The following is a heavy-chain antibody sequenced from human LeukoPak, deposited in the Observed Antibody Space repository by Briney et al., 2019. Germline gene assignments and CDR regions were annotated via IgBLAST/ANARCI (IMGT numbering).Heavy chain of an antibody. J-gene: IGHJ4*02. D-gene: IGHD3-10*01. CDR1: KFIFSNYW. CDR2: INQDGNEK. Sequence: PGGSLRLSCEVSKFIFSNYWTSWVRQAPGKGLEWVANINQDGNEKYYVDSVRGRFTISRDNVENSLYLQMDSLRAEDSAVYYCARGPYIHNHYLYYFDSWGKGSLVTVSS. V-gene: IGHV3-7*01. CDR3: ARGPYIHNHYLYYFDS.